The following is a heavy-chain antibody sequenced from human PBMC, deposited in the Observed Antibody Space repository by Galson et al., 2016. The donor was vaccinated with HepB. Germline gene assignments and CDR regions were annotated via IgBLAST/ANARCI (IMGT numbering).Heavy chain of an antibody. Sequence: SLRLSCAASGFTFSSHGMHWVRQAPGKGLEWVAAIWYDGSNKYYADSVNGRFTISRDNSKNTLYLQMNSLSAEDTAVYYCARDAILQWLVREIYGMDVWGQGTTVTVSS. CDR3: ARDAILQWLVREIYGMDV. CDR1: GFTFSSHG. D-gene: IGHD6-19*01. J-gene: IGHJ6*02. V-gene: IGHV3-33*01. CDR2: IWYDGSNK.